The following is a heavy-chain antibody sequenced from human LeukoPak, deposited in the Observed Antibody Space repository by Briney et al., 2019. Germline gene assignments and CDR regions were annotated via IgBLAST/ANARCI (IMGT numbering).Heavy chain of an antibody. D-gene: IGHD3-16*01. J-gene: IGHJ4*02. CDR2: IDGSGGST. V-gene: IGHV3-23*01. CDR1: GFTFSSYA. Sequence: GGSLRLSCAASGFTFSSYAMSWVRQAPGKGLEWVSGIDGSGGSTYYADSVRGRFTISRDNSKNTVYLQMNSLRAEDTAVYYCAKEWGSHDYPLFDYWGQGTLVTVSS. CDR3: AKEWGSHDYPLFDY.